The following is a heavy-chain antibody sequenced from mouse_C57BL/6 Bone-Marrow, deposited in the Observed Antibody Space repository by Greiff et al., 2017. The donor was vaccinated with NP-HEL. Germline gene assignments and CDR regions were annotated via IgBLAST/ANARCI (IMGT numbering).Heavy chain of an antibody. CDR1: GYTFTSYW. Sequence: QVQLQQPGAELVKPGASVKLSCKASGYTFTSYWMQWVKQRPGQGLEWIGEIDPSDSYTNYNQKFKGKATLTVDTSSSTAYMQLSSLTSEDSAVYYCAPYDGFPYWYFDVWGTGTTVTVSS. D-gene: IGHD2-3*01. V-gene: IGHV1-50*01. CDR3: APYDGFPYWYFDV. CDR2: IDPSDSYT. J-gene: IGHJ1*03.